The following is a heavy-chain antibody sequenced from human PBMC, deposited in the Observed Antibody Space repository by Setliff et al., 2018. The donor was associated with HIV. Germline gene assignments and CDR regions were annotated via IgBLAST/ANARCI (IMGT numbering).Heavy chain of an antibody. Sequence: SETLSLTCAVYGGSFSGYYWSWIRQPPGKGLEWIGEINHSGSTNYNPALKSRVTISVDTSKNPFSLKLNSVTAADTAVYYCARFQPYDYDSNYYGYYFDYWGQGTLVTVSS. CDR3: ARFQPYDYDSNYYGYYFDY. CDR1: GGSFSGYY. J-gene: IGHJ4*02. D-gene: IGHD3-22*01. CDR2: INHSGST. V-gene: IGHV4-34*01.